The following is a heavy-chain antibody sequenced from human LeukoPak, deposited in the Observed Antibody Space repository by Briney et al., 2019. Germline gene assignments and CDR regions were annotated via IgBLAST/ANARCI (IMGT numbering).Heavy chain of an antibody. V-gene: IGHV4-34*01. Sequence: SETLSLTCAVYGGSFSGYYWSWIRQPPGKGLEWIGEINDSGSTSCSPSLKSRVSISADTSKNQFSLKLSSVTAADTAVYYCARVIDYDISGYYLGYWGQGNRVTVSS. CDR3: ARVIDYDISGYYLGY. CDR2: INDSGST. D-gene: IGHD3-22*01. CDR1: GGSFSGYY. J-gene: IGHJ4*02.